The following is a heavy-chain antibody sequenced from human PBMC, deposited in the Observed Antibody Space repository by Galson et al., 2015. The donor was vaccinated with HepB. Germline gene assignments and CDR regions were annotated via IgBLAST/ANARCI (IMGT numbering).Heavy chain of an antibody. D-gene: IGHD2/OR15-2a*01. J-gene: IGHJ4*02. V-gene: IGHV3-33*01. Sequence: SLRLSCAASRFTFSSYAMHWVRQAPGKGLEWVAIIWYDGSNKYYADSVKGRFTISRDNSKNTLYLQRNSLRAEDTAVYYCARDPSLEGTTSFDYWGQGTLVTVSS. CDR3: ARDPSLEGTTSFDY. CDR1: RFTFSSYA. CDR2: IWYDGSNK.